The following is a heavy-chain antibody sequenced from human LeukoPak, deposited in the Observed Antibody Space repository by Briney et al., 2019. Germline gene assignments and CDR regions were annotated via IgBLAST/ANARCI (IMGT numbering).Heavy chain of an antibody. D-gene: IGHD6-6*01. CDR3: AREARSSSGGGPFDP. CDR2: IIPIFGTA. V-gene: IGHV1-69*05. CDR1: GGTFSSYA. J-gene: IGHJ5*02. Sequence: SVKVSCKASGGTFSSYAISWVRQAPGQGLEWMGGIIPIFGTANYAQKFQGRVTITTDESTRTAYMELSSLRSEDTAVYYCAREARSSSGGGPFDPWGQGTLVTVSS.